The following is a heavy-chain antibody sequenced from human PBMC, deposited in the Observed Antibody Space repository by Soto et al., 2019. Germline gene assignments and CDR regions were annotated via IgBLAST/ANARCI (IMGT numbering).Heavy chain of an antibody. CDR3: ARFSFRGVKLRAYYGMDV. Sequence: SETLSLTCAVYGGSFSGYYWSWIRQPPGKGLEWIGEINHSGSTNYNPSLRSRVTISVDTSKNQFSLKLSSVTAADTAVYYCARFSFRGVKLRAYYGMDVWGQGTTVTVS. J-gene: IGHJ6*02. D-gene: IGHD3-10*01. CDR1: GGSFSGYY. V-gene: IGHV4-34*01. CDR2: INHSGST.